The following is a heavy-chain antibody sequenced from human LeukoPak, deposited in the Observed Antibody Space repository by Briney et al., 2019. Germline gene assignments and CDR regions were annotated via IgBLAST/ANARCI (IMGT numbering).Heavy chain of an antibody. D-gene: IGHD6-13*01. Sequence: PGGSLRLSCAASGFTFSSYWMSWVRQAPGKGLEWVAVIWYDGSNKYYADSVKGRFTISRDNSKNTLYLQMNSLRAEDTAVYYCAREGGRSSWYSYYYGMDVWGQGTTVTVSS. CDR3: AREGGRSSWYSYYYGMDV. CDR2: IWYDGSNK. J-gene: IGHJ6*02. V-gene: IGHV3-33*08. CDR1: GFTFSSYW.